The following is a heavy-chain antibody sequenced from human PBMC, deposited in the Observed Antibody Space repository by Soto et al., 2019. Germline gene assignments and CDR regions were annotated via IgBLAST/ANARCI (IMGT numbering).Heavy chain of an antibody. CDR2: IYSGGST. J-gene: IGHJ6*04. V-gene: IGHV3-53*04. Sequence: EVQLVESGGGLVQPGVSLRLSCAASGFTVSSNYMSWVRQAPGKGLEWVSVIYSGGSTYYADSVKGRFTISRHNSKNTLYLQMNSLRAEDTAVYYCARYCSSTSCYGTGAMDVWGKGTTVTVSS. D-gene: IGHD2-2*01. CDR3: ARYCSSTSCYGTGAMDV. CDR1: GFTVSSNY.